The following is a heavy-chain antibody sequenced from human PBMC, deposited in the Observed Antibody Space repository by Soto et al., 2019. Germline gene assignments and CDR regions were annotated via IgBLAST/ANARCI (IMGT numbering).Heavy chain of an antibody. CDR3: ARYYGGNSLDY. Sequence: QVQLVESGGGVVQPGRSLRLSCAASGFTFSSYGMHWVRQAPGKGLEWVAVIWYDGSNKYYADSVKGRFTISRDSSKNTLYLQMNSLRAEDTAVYYCARYYGGNSLDYWGQGTLVTVSS. CDR2: IWYDGSNK. D-gene: IGHD4-17*01. CDR1: GFTFSSYG. J-gene: IGHJ4*02. V-gene: IGHV3-33*01.